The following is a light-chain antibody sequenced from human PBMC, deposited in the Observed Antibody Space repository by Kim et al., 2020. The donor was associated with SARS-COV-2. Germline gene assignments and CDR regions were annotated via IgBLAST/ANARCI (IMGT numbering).Light chain of an antibody. CDR3: QQLNGFPLT. CDR2: STS. J-gene: IGKJ4*01. Sequence: SASVGDRVTITCRASENIGSWLAWYQQKPGKAPSRLIYSTSTLHSGVPSRFSGSGSGTDFTLTVSSLQPEDSAVYYCQQLNGFPLTFGGGTKVEIK. CDR1: ENIGSW. V-gene: IGKV1-12*01.